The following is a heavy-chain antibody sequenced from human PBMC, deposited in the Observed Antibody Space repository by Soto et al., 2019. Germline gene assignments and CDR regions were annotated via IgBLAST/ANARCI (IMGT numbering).Heavy chain of an antibody. CDR1: GYTFTTYG. CDR3: XXXXXXXXXXXX. CDR2: INAYHGNT. Sequence: QVQLVQSGAEVKKPGASVTVSCKASGYTFTTYGISWVRQAPGQGLEWMGWINAYHGNTNYAQKLQGRVTMPTATSTSTXYXXXXXXXXXXXXXXXXXXXXXXXXXXXXWGQGTPVTV. V-gene: IGHV1-18*01. J-gene: IGHJ4*02.